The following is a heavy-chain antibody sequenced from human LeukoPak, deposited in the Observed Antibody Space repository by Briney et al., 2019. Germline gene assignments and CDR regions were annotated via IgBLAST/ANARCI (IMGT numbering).Heavy chain of an antibody. V-gene: IGHV3-30-3*01. J-gene: IGHJ4*02. CDR2: ISYDGSNK. Sequence: QPGRSLRLSCAASGFTFRSYAMLWVRQAPGKGLEWVAVISYDGSNKYYADSVKGRFTISRDNSKNTLYLQMNSLRAEDTAVYYCARDGDGYNTLYYFVYWGQGTLVTLSS. D-gene: IGHD5-24*01. CDR3: ARDGDGYNTLYYFVY. CDR1: GFTFRSYA.